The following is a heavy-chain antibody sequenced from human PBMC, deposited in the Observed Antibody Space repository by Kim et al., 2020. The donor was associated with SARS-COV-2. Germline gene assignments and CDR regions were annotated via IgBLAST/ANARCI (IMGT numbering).Heavy chain of an antibody. J-gene: IGHJ6*02. D-gene: IGHD3-10*01. CDR2: ISSSGSTI. CDR1: GFTFSSYE. Sequence: GGSLRLSCAASGFTFSSYEMNWVRQAPGKGLEWVSYISSSGSTIYYAVSVKGRFTISRDNAKNSLYLQMNSLRAEDTAFYYCARHYGSGSYYYYGMDVWGQVTTVTVSS. CDR3: ARHYGSGSYYYYGMDV. V-gene: IGHV3-48*03.